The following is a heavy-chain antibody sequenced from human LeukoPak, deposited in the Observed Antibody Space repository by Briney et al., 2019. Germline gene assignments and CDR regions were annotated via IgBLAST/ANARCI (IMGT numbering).Heavy chain of an antibody. J-gene: IGHJ4*02. D-gene: IGHD3-22*01. CDR1: GGSITNYY. Sequence: SEALSLTCSVSGGSITNYYWSWIRQPPGKGLEWIGYIHYSGYTRYNPLLESRVTMSVDTSKNQMSLKLSSVTAADTAFYYCARREDSGSSGYYGLWGQGTLVTVSS. V-gene: IGHV4-59*08. CDR3: ARREDSGSSGYYGL. CDR2: IHYSGYT.